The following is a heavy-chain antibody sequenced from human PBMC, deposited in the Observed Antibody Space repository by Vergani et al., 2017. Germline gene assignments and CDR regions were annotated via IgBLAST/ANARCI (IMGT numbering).Heavy chain of an antibody. D-gene: IGHD3-10*01. Sequence: QVQLQESGPGLVKPSQTLSLTCTVSGGPISSGGYYWSWIRQHPGKGLEWIGYIYYSGSTYYNPSLRWRVTIAVDTSKNKFALKLSSVTAADTAVFYCAGAVRDVPGPDYYGSGSYQGGFDPWGQGTLVTVSS. CDR1: GGPISSGGYY. J-gene: IGHJ5*02. CDR3: AGAVRDVPGPDYYGSGSYQGGFDP. CDR2: IYYSGST. V-gene: IGHV4-31*03.